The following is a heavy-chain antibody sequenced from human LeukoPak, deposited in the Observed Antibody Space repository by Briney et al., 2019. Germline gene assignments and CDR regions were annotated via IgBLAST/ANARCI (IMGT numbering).Heavy chain of an antibody. Sequence: PGGSLRLSCVASGFSFSLYNMNWVRQAPGKGLEWVSYISSSSDHIYYADSLKGRFTISRDNAKNSLFLQMNSLRAEDTAVYYCARRHSNTWYMDYWGQGTLVTVSS. CDR3: ARRHSNTWYMDY. D-gene: IGHD6-13*01. CDR1: GFSFSLYN. CDR2: ISSSSDHI. V-gene: IGHV3-21*01. J-gene: IGHJ4*02.